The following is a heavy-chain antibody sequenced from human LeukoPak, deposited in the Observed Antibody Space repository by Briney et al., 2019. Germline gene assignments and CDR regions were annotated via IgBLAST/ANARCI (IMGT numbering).Heavy chain of an antibody. Sequence: TTSGYYWGWVRLTPGKGLEWVANIKRDGDEKYSVDSVKGRFTIFRDNAENSLYLQMNSLKAEDTAVYYCARIIHVDYTPLYYFDHWGQGTLVTVSS. D-gene: IGHD3-16*01. CDR2: IKRDGDEK. V-gene: IGHV3-7*01. CDR1: TTSGYY. J-gene: IGHJ4*02. CDR3: ARIIHVDYTPLYYFDH.